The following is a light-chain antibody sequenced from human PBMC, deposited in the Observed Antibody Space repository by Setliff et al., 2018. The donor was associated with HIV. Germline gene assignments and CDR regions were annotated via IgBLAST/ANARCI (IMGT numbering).Light chain of an antibody. Sequence: ALTQPTSVSGSPGQSVTISCTGTSNDVGGHNYVSWYQQYPGKAPTLLIFGVTNRPAGVSFRFGGSKSGNTASLTISGLQAEDEADYYCSSYTRSSTIYVFGTGTKVTVL. CDR3: SSYTRSSTIYV. CDR2: GVT. V-gene: IGLV2-14*03. J-gene: IGLJ1*01. CDR1: SNDVGGHNY.